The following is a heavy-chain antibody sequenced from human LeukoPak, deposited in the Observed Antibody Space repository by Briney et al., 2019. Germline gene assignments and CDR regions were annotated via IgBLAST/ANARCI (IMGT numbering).Heavy chain of an antibody. CDR1: GFTFSSYE. V-gene: IGHV3-48*03. D-gene: IGHD2-2*01. CDR2: ISSSGSTI. J-gene: IGHJ5*02. Sequence: GGSLRLSCAASGFTFSSYEMNWVRQAPGKGLEWVSYISSSGSTIYYADSVKGRFTISRDNAKNSLYLQMNSLRAEDTAVYYCAGEAQLLYPWGQGTLVTVSS. CDR3: AGEAQLLYP.